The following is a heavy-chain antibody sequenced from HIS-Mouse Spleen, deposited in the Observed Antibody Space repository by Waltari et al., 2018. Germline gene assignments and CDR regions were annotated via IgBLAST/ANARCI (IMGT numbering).Heavy chain of an antibody. CDR1: VGTFSIHA. Sequence: QVQLVQSGAEVKKPGSSVTVPCKASVGTFSIHAISWVRQAPGQGLEWMGRIIPILGIANYAQKFQGRVTITADKSTSTAYMELSRLRSEDTAVYYCAREIAAAGYFDYWGQGTLVTVSS. CDR3: AREIAAAGYFDY. J-gene: IGHJ4*02. CDR2: IIPILGIA. D-gene: IGHD6-13*01. V-gene: IGHV1-69*04.